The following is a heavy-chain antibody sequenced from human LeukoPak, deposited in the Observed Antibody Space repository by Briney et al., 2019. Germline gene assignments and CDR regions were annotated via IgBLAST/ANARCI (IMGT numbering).Heavy chain of an antibody. V-gene: IGHV4-34*01. Sequence: SETLSLTCAVYGGSFSGYYWSWIRQPPGKGLEWIGEINHSGSTNYNPSLKSRVTISVDTSKNQFSLKLSSVTAADTAVYYCAREVQYQLLCYFDYWGQGTLVTVSS. D-gene: IGHD2-2*01. J-gene: IGHJ4*02. CDR2: INHSGST. CDR3: AREVQYQLLCYFDY. CDR1: GGSFSGYY.